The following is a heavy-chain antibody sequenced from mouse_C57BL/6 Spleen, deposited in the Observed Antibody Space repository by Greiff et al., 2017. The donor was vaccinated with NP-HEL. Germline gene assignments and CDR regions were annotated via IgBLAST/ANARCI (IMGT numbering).Heavy chain of an antibody. CDR3: ARYGNYDFDY. J-gene: IGHJ2*01. V-gene: IGHV5-12*01. CDR1: GFTFSDYY. D-gene: IGHD2-1*01. CDR2: ISNGGGST. Sequence: EVNVVESGGGLVQPGGSLKLSCAASGFTFSDYYMYWVRQTPEKRLEWVAYISNGGGSTYYPDTVKGRFTISRDNAKNTLYLQMSRLKSEDAAMYYCARYGNYDFDYWGQGTTLTVSS.